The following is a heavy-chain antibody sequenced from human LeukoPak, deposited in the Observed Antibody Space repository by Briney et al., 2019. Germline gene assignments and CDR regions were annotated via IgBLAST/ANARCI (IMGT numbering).Heavy chain of an antibody. V-gene: IGHV1-18*01. D-gene: IGHD2-2*02. CDR3: AIDNCSSTSCYTLYYYYYMDV. CDR2: ISAYNGNT. Sequence: ASVKVSCKASGYTFTSYGISWVRQAPGQGLEWMGWISAYNGNTNYAQKLQGRVTMTTDTSTSTAYMELRSLRSDDTAVYYCAIDNCSSTSCYTLYYYYYMDVWGKGTTVTVSS. J-gene: IGHJ6*03. CDR1: GYTFTSYG.